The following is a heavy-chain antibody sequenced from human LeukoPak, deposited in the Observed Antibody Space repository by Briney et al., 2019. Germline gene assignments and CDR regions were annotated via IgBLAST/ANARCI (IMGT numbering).Heavy chain of an antibody. V-gene: IGHV3-23*01. J-gene: IGHJ6*03. Sequence: PGGSLRLSCTVSGFTLSSYEMSWIRQAPGRGLEWVSIIDYSGGSSYYADSVKGRFTISRDNSKNTLHLQMNSLRAEDTAVYYCATHGSAHYYMDVWGKGTTVTISS. CDR3: ATHGSAHYYMDV. CDR1: GFTLSSYE. D-gene: IGHD2-2*03. CDR2: IDYSGGSS.